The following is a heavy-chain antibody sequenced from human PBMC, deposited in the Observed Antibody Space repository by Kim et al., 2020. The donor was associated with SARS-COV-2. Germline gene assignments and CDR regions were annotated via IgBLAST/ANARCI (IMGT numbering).Heavy chain of an antibody. D-gene: IGHD3-10*01. CDR3: ARDFPDYYGSPHYYYGMDV. V-gene: IGHV4-59*13. Sequence: SETLSLTCTVSGGSISSYYWSWIRQPPGKGLEWIGYIYYSGSTNYNPSLKSRVTISVDTSKNQFSLKLSSVTAADTAVYYCARDFPDYYGSPHYYYGMDVWGQGTTVTVSS. CDR1: GGSISSYY. J-gene: IGHJ6*02. CDR2: IYYSGST.